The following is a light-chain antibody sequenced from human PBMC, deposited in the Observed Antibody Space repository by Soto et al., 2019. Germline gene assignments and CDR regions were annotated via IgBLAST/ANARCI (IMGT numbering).Light chain of an antibody. J-gene: IGKJ5*01. V-gene: IGKV3D-20*02. CDR1: QSVSSSS. CDR3: QQRHMWPIT. CDR2: GAS. Sequence: EIVLAQSPGTLSLSPGERATLSCKASQSVSSSSLAWYQQNPGQAPRLLIYGASSRATGIPDRFSGSGSGTDFTLTISSLEPEDSAVYYCQQRHMWPITFGQGTRLENK.